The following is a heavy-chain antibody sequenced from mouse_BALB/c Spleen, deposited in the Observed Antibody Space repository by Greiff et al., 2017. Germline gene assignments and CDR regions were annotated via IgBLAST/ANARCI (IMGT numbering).Heavy chain of an antibody. Sequence: VQLKQSGAELVRPGALVKLSCKASGFNIKDYYMHWVKQRPEQGLEWIGWIDPENGNTIYDPKFQGKASITADTSSNTAYLQLSSQTSEDTAVYYCARGGYDSWFAYWGQGTLVTVSA. CDR2: IDPENGNT. CDR1: GFNIKDYY. J-gene: IGHJ3*01. D-gene: IGHD2-4*01. V-gene: IGHV14-1*02. CDR3: ARGGYDSWFAY.